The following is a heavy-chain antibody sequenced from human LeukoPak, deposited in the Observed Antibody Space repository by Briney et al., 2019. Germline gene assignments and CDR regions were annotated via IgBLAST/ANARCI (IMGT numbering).Heavy chain of an antibody. CDR3: ARRGIAAAGLIDY. J-gene: IGHJ4*02. D-gene: IGHD6-13*01. V-gene: IGHV4-34*01. CDR1: GGSFSGYY. CDR2: INHSGST. Sequence: SETLSLTCAVYGGSFSGYYWSWIRQPPGKGLEWIGEINHSGSTNYNPSLKSRVTISVDTSKNQFSLELSSVTAADTAVYYCARRGIAAAGLIDYWGQGTLVTVSS.